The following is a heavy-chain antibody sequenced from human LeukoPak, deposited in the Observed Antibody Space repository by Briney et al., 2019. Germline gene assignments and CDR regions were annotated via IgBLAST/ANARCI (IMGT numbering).Heavy chain of an antibody. Sequence: GESLKISCKGSGYSFTSYWIGWVREMPGKGLEWMGIIYPGDSDTRYSPSFQGQVTISADKSISTAYLQWSSLKASDTAMYYCARVAYCGGDCYSGGAFDIWGQGTMVTVSS. CDR1: GYSFTSYW. CDR2: IYPGDSDT. V-gene: IGHV5-51*01. CDR3: ARVAYCGGDCYSGGAFDI. J-gene: IGHJ3*02. D-gene: IGHD2-21*02.